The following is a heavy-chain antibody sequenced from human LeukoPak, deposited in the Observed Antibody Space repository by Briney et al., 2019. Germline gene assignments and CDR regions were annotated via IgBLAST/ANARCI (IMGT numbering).Heavy chain of an antibody. Sequence: GGSLRLSCAASGFTFSDYYMSWIRQAPGKGLEWVSAISGSGGSTYYADSVKGRFTISRDNSKNTLYLQMNSLRAEDTAVYYCAKDGDQYYYDSSGYCSDWGQGTLVTVSS. J-gene: IGHJ4*02. CDR3: AKDGDQYYYDSSGYCSD. D-gene: IGHD3-22*01. V-gene: IGHV3-23*01. CDR1: GFTFSDYY. CDR2: ISGSGGST.